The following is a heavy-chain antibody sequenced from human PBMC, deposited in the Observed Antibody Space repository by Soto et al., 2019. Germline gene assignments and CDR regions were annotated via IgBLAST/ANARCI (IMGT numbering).Heavy chain of an antibody. CDR3: ASSPGSLAGDY. V-gene: IGHV4-4*02. CDR1: SDSISSSTW. J-gene: IGHJ4*02. CDR2: IFHSGST. Sequence: QVQLRESGPGLVKPSGTLSLTCAASSDSISSSTWWSWVRQPPGRGMEWIGEIFHSGSTNYNPSLERRVTISLGKSKNQFSLSLTSVTAADTAVYHCASSPGSLAGDYWGQGILVSVTS. D-gene: IGHD2-15*01.